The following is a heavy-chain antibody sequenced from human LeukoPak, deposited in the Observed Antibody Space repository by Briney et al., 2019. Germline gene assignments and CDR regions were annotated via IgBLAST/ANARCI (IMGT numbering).Heavy chain of an antibody. Sequence: VQPGGSLRLSCAASRFTFSTYAMSWVRQAPGKGLDWVSSISGSGASTYYADSVKGRFTISRDNSKNTLYLQMNSLRAEDTAVYYCAKRPYRYYFDYWGQGTLSPSPQ. J-gene: IGHJ4*02. V-gene: IGHV3-23*01. CDR3: AKRPYRYYFDY. D-gene: IGHD1-14*01. CDR2: ISGSGAST. CDR1: RFTFSTYA.